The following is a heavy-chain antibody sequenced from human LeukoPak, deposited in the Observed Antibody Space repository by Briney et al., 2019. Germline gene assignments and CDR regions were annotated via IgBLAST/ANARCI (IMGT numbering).Heavy chain of an antibody. CDR2: MNPNSGNT. CDR1: GYTFISYD. V-gene: IGHV1-8*01. J-gene: IGHJ1*01. D-gene: IGHD6-19*01. CDR3: ARGRQSQYFQH. Sequence: GASVKVSCKASGYTFISYDINWVRQATVQGLEWMGWMNPNSGNTGYAQKFQGRVTMTRNTSISTAYMGLSSLRSEDTAVYYCARGRQSQYFQHWGQGTLVTVSS.